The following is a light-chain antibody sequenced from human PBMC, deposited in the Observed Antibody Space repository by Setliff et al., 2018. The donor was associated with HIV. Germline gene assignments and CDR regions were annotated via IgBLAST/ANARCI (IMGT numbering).Light chain of an antibody. J-gene: IGLJ2*01. CDR2: EDN. CDR1: SGSVASNF. V-gene: IGLV6-57*01. CDR3: QSYDSDIVI. Sequence: NFMLTQPHSVSESPGKTITISCTRSSGSVASNFVQWYQQRPGSSPTTVIYEDNKRPSGVPDRFSGSLDSSSNSASLTISGLKTEDEADYYCQSYDSDIVIFGGGTK.